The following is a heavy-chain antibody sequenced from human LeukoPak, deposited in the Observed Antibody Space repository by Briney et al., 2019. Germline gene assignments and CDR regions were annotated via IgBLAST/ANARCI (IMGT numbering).Heavy chain of an antibody. CDR2: INPSGGST. CDR3: AREPGFVAGTFDY. J-gene: IGHJ4*02. Sequence: GASVKVSCKASGYTFTSYYMHWVRQAPGQGLEWMGIINPSGGSTNYAQKFQGRVTMTRDTSISTAYMELSRLRSDDTAVYYCAREPGFVAGTFDYWGQGALVTVSS. D-gene: IGHD6-19*01. V-gene: IGHV1-2*02. CDR1: GYTFTSYY.